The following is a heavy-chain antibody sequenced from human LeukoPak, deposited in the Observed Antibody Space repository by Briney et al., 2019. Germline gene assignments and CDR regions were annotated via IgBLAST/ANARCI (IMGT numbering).Heavy chain of an antibody. CDR2: FDPEDADT. J-gene: IGHJ4*02. CDR1: GNTFTDLS. V-gene: IGHV1-24*01. CDR3: ATDFYRGRQFDY. Sequence: ASGKVSCKVSGNTFTDLSMNWVRQAAGKGLEGMGGFDPEDADTIYAQKFQGRVTMTEDTSTATAYMELSSLRPDDTAGYYCATDFYRGRQFDYWGQGTLVTVSS. D-gene: IGHD2/OR15-2a*01.